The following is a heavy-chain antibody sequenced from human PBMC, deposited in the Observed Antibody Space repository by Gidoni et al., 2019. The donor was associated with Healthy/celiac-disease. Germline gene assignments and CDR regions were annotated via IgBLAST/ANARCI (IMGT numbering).Heavy chain of an antibody. Sequence: QVQLVQSGAAVKKPGASVKVSCKVSGYTLPDLSMHWVRQAPGKGREWMGGFDSEDVETIYAQKFQGRVTMTEDTSTDTAYMELSSLRSEDTAVYYCATSYRWLVQGAAGYWGQGTLVTVSS. D-gene: IGHD6-19*01. CDR2: FDSEDVET. V-gene: IGHV1-24*01. CDR1: GYTLPDLS. J-gene: IGHJ4*02. CDR3: ATSYRWLVQGAAGY.